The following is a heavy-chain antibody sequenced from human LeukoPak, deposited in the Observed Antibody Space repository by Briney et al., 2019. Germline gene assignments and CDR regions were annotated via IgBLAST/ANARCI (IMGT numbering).Heavy chain of an antibody. CDR3: ARDAGRITMVRGVIWWDY. CDR2: ISSSSSTI. V-gene: IGHV3-48*01. CDR1: GFTFSSYS. J-gene: IGHJ4*02. D-gene: IGHD3-10*01. Sequence: GGSLRLSCAASGFTFSSYSMNWVRQAPGKGLEWVSYISSSSSTIYYADSVMGRFTISRDNAKNSLYLQMNSLRAEDTAVYYCARDAGRITMVRGVIWWDYWGEGTLVTVSS.